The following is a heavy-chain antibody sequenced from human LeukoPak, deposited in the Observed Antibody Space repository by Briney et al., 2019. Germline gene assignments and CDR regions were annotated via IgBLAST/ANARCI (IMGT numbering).Heavy chain of an antibody. D-gene: IGHD3-16*02. Sequence: PSETLSLTCTVSGGSISSYYWSWIRQPPGKGLEWIGYIYYSGSTNYNPSLKSRVTISVDTSKNQFSLKLSSVTAADTAVYYCARSPEYDYVWGSYLVGLYYGMDVWGQGTTVTVSS. CDR1: GGSISSYY. V-gene: IGHV4-59*01. CDR2: IYYSGST. CDR3: ARSPEYDYVWGSYLVGLYYGMDV. J-gene: IGHJ6*02.